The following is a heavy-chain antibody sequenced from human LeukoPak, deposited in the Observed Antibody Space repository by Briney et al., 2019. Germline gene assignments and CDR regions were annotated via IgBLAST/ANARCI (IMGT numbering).Heavy chain of an antibody. CDR1: GGTFSSYA. CDR2: IIPIFGTA. Sequence: EASVKVSCKASGGTFSSYAISWVRQAPGQGLEWMGGIIPIFGTANYAQKFQGRVTITADESTSTAYMELSSLRSEDTAVYYCARDLEHRFSSSWYECFDYWGQGTLVTVSS. V-gene: IGHV1-69*13. CDR3: ARDLEHRFSSSWYECFDY. J-gene: IGHJ4*02. D-gene: IGHD6-13*01.